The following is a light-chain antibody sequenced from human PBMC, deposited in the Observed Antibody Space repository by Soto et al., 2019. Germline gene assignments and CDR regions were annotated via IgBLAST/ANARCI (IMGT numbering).Light chain of an antibody. J-gene: IGLJ1*01. Sequence: QSALTQPASVSGSPGQSITISCTGTSSDVGGYNYDSWYQQHPDKAPKLMIYVVSNRPSGVSNRFSGSKSGNTASLTISGLQAEDEADYYCSSDTSSDTPYVFGTGTKLTVL. V-gene: IGLV2-14*01. CDR2: VVS. CDR3: SSDTSSDTPYV. CDR1: SSDVGGYNY.